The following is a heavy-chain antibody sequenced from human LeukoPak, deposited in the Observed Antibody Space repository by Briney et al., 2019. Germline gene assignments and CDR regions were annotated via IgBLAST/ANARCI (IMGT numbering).Heavy chain of an antibody. CDR2: IFVGSGNT. CDR3: AAVGTMVRGVIIPQDY. V-gene: IGHV1-58*01. CDR1: GLTFTSSA. J-gene: IGHJ4*02. D-gene: IGHD3-10*01. Sequence: SVKVSCKASGLTFTSSAVQWVRQARGQRLEWIGWIFVGSGNTNYAQKFQERVTITRDMSTSTAYMELSSLRSEDTAVYYCAAVGTMVRGVIIPQDYWGQGTLVTVSS.